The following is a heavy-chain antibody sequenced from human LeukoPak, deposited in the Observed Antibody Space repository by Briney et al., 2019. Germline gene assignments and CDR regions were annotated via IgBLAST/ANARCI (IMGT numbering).Heavy chain of an antibody. D-gene: IGHD2-2*01. Sequence: ASVKVSCKASGYTFTSYGISWVRQAPGQGLEWMGWIIAYNGNTNYAQKLQGRVTMTTDTSTSTAYMELRSLRSDDTAVYYCARDGECSSTSCYAVYYYGMDVWGQGTTVTVSS. CDR1: GYTFTSYG. CDR3: ARDGECSSTSCYAVYYYGMDV. J-gene: IGHJ6*02. CDR2: IIAYNGNT. V-gene: IGHV1-18*01.